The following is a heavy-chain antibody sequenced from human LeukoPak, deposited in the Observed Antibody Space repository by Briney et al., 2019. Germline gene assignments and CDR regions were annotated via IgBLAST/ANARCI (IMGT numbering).Heavy chain of an antibody. J-gene: IGHJ4*02. CDR1: GFTFSTYG. CDR2: IWYDGTNK. V-gene: IGHV3-33*01. Sequence: GGSLRLSCAASGFTFSTYGMHWVRQAPGKGLEWVAVIWYDGTNKYYADSVKGRFTISRDSSKNTLYLQMNSLRAEDTAVYYCATNQIMIREYYFDYWGQGTLVTVSS. D-gene: IGHD3-16*01. CDR3: ATNQIMIREYYFDY.